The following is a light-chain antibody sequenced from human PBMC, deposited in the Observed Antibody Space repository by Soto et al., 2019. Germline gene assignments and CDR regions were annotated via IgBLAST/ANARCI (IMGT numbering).Light chain of an antibody. CDR1: TSNIGAGYD. CDR3: QSYDISLSWSGV. V-gene: IGLV1-40*01. J-gene: IGLJ2*01. Sequence: QSVLTQPPSVSGAPGQRVTISCTGSTSNIGAGYDVHWYQHLPGTAPKLLIYANTYRPSGVPDRFSGSKSGTSASLAITGLQAEDEADYYGQSYDISLSWSGVFGGGTQLTVL. CDR2: ANT.